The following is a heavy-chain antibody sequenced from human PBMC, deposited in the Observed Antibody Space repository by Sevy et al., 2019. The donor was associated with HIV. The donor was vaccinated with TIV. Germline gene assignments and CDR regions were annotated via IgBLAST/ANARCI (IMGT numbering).Heavy chain of an antibody. J-gene: IGHJ3*02. V-gene: IGHV3-30-3*01. CDR2: ISYDGSNK. D-gene: IGHD3-22*01. CDR1: GFTFSSYA. Sequence: GGSLRLSCAASGFTFSSYAMHWVRQAPGKGLEWEAVISYDGSNKYYADSVKRRFTISRDNSKNTLYLQMNSLRAEDTAVYYCARDRGSGYPQYDAFDIWGQGTMVTVSS. CDR3: ARDRGSGYPQYDAFDI.